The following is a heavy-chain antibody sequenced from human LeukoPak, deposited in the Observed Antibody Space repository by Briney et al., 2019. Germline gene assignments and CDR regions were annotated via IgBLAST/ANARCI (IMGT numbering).Heavy chain of an antibody. CDR3: ARAGDLWSGNLYWFDP. J-gene: IGHJ5*02. CDR2: IYHRGST. V-gene: IGHV4-30-2*01. Sequence: TSETLSLTCAVSGGSISSGGYSWSWIRQPPGKGLEWIGYIYHRGSTYYNPSLKSRVTISVDRSKNQFSLKLSSATAADTAVYYCARAGDLWSGNLYWFDPWGQGTLVTVSS. D-gene: IGHD3-3*01. CDR1: GGSISSGGYS.